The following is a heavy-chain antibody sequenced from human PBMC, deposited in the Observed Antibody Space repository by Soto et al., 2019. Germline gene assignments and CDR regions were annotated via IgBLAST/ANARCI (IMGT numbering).Heavy chain of an antibody. Sequence: SETLSLTCAVYGGSFSGYYWSWIRQPPGKWLEWIGEINHSGSTNYNPSLKSRVTISVDTSKNQFSLKLSSVTAADTAVYYCARGRVAASGFFDPWGQGTLVTVSS. J-gene: IGHJ5*02. CDR2: INHSGST. CDR3: ARGRVAASGFFDP. D-gene: IGHD2-15*01. V-gene: IGHV4-34*01. CDR1: GGSFSGYY.